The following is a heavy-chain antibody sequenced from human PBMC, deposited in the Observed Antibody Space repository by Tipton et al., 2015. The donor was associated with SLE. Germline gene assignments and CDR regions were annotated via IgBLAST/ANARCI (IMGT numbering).Heavy chain of an antibody. Sequence: GSLRLSCAASGFTFSSYAMSWVRQAPGKGLEWVSVIYSGGSTYYADSVKGRFTISRDNSKNTLYLQMNSLRAEDTAVYYCASYLYYGSGSLFYWGQGTLVTVSS. CDR2: IYSGGST. V-gene: IGHV3-66*02. D-gene: IGHD3-10*01. J-gene: IGHJ4*02. CDR3: ASYLYYGSGSLFY. CDR1: GFTFSSYA.